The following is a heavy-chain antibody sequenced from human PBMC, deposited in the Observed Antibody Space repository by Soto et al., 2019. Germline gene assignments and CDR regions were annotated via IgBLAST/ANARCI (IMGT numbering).Heavy chain of an antibody. D-gene: IGHD1-1*01. V-gene: IGHV1-18*04. J-gene: IGHJ6*02. CDR1: GYTFTNNG. CDR3: ARFSTHYNMDV. CDR2: ISGYNANT. Sequence: QVQLVQSGGEVRKPGASVKVSCKTSGYTFTNNGINWVRQAPGQGLEWMGWISGYNANTKYAQKFQGRVTLTTDTLTSTAFMELRSLRSDDTAVCYWARFSTHYNMDVWGQGTTVTVSS.